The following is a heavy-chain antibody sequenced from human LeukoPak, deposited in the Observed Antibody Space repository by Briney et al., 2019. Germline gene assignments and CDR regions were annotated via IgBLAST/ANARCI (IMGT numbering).Heavy chain of an antibody. CDR1: GFTFSSYA. D-gene: IGHD3-10*01. J-gene: IGHJ4*02. V-gene: IGHV3-23*01. CDR2: ISGSGGST. CDR3: AKRYYGSATYYAFDY. Sequence: GGSLRLSCAASGFTFSSYAMSWVRQAPGRGLEWVSVISGSGGSTYYADSVKGRFTISRDNSKNTLYLHMNSLRGEDTAVYYCAKRYYGSATYYAFDYWGQGTLVTVSS.